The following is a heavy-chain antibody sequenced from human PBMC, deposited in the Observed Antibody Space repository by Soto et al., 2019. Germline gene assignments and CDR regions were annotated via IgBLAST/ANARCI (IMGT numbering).Heavy chain of an antibody. V-gene: IGHV3-23*01. D-gene: IGHD6-6*01. Sequence: GSLSHTCEASGCTYGSYTMSWVRQAPGKGLAWVSALGGSGGSTYYADSVEGRIAISRDNSRNTLYLQMNSLRAEDTAVYYCGKEGSSSLFLFDIWGQGTLVTVSS. J-gene: IGHJ4*02. CDR3: GKEGSSSLFLFDI. CDR1: GCTYGSYT. CDR2: LGGSGGST.